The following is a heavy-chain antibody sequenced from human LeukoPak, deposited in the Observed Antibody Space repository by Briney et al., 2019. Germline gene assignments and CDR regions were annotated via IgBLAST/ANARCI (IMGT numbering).Heavy chain of an antibody. CDR2: IYYSGST. J-gene: IGHJ4*02. V-gene: IGHV4-39*07. Sequence: SETLSLTCTVSGGSISSSRYYWGWIRQPPGKGLEWIGSIYYSGSTYYNPSLKSRVTISVDTSKNQFSLKLSSVTAADTAVYYCARLTTHYYDSSGYEFDYWGQGTLVTVSS. CDR1: GGSISSSRYY. CDR3: ARLTTHYYDSSGYEFDY. D-gene: IGHD3-22*01.